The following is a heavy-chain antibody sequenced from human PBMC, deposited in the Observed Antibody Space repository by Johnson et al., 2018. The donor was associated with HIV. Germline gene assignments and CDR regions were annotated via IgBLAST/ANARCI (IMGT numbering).Heavy chain of an antibody. CDR3: AKDRDWAYAFDI. J-gene: IGHJ3*02. D-gene: IGHD3/OR15-3a*01. Sequence: VQLVESGGGLIQPGGSLRLSCAASGFTVSSNYMSWVRQAPGKGLEWVSVISGSGGSTYYADSVKGRFTISRDNSKNTLYLQMNSLRAEDTAVYYCAKDRDWAYAFDIWGQGTMVTVSS. V-gene: IGHV3-66*03. CDR1: GFTVSSNY. CDR2: ISGSGGST.